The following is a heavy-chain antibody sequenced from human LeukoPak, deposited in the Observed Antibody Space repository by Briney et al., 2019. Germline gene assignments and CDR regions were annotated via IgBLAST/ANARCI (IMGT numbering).Heavy chain of an antibody. CDR3: AKDREELLGLFDY. CDR1: GFSFTSYT. J-gene: IGHJ4*02. CDR2: IDGGGGST. D-gene: IGHD1-26*01. Sequence: GGSLRLSCAASGFSFTSYTMNWVRQAPGKGLEWVSAIDGGGGSTYYADSVKGRFTISRDNSKNTLYLQMNSLRAEDTAVYYCAKDREELLGLFDYWGQGTLVTVSS. V-gene: IGHV3-23*01.